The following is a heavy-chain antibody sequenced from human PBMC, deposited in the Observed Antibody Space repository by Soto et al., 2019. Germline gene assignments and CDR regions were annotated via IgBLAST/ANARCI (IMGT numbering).Heavy chain of an antibody. CDR2: LYYSGSS. Sequence: PSETLSLTCTVSGASITSYYWTWIRQPPGKGLEWIGYLYYSGSSNYNPSLKSRVTISLDTSKNQFSLKLNSVTAADTAVYYCARVGGAPLGAFDIWGQGTMVTVSS. D-gene: IGHD3-16*01. CDR3: ARVGGAPLGAFDI. J-gene: IGHJ3*02. V-gene: IGHV4-59*01. CDR1: GASITSYY.